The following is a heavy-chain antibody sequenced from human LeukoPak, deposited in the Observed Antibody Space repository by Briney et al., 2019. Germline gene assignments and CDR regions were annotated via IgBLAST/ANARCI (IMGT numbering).Heavy chain of an antibody. CDR1: GYSFTSHY. J-gene: IGHJ4*02. Sequence: ASVKVSCKASGYSFTSHYMHWVRQAPGQGLEWMGLINPRGTSTIYAEKFQGRIIMTRDMSTTTDYMELSSLKSDDTAVYYCAKPGSSRGIAGRRPTKYYFDYWGQGTLVTVSS. V-gene: IGHV1-46*01. D-gene: IGHD6-6*01. CDR3: AKPGSSRGIAGRRPTKYYFDY. CDR2: INPRGTST.